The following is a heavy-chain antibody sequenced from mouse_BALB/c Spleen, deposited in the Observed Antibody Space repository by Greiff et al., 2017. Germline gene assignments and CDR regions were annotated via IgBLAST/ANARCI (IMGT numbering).Heavy chain of an antibody. V-gene: IGHV5-17*02. CDR2: ISSGSSTI. D-gene: IGHD1-2*01. CDR1: GFTFSSFG. CDR3: ARGGYYGYGFAY. Sequence: EVMLVESGGGLVQPGGSRKLSCAASGFTFSSFGMHWVRQAPEKGLEWVAYISSGSSTIYYADTVKGRFTISRDNPKNTLFLQMTSLRSEDTAMYYCARGGYYGYGFAYWGQGTLVTVSA. J-gene: IGHJ3*01.